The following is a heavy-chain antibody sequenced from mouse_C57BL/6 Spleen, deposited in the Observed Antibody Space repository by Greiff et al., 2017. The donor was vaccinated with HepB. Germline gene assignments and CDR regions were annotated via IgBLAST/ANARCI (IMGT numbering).Heavy chain of an antibody. J-gene: IGHJ4*01. CDR1: GYTFTSYW. CDR2: INPSNGGT. D-gene: IGHD2-5*01. V-gene: IGHV1-53*01. CDR3: ARGVYSNSYYYAIDY. Sequence: VQLQQSGTELVKPGASVKLSCKASGYTFTSYWMHWVKQRPGQGLEWIGNINPSNGGTNYNEKFKSKATLTVDNSSSTAYMQLSSLTSEDSAVYYCARGVYSNSYYYAIDYWGQGTSVTVSS.